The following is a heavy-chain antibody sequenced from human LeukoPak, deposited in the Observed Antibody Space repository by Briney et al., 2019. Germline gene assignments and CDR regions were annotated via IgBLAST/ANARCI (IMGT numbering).Heavy chain of an antibody. CDR2: ISSTSTYM. V-gene: IGHV3-21*01. J-gene: IGHJ4*02. CDR3: ARNTFCSSSSCQTALDY. CDR1: GFTFSNYN. Sequence: GGSLRLSCAASGFTFSNYNMNWVRQAPGKGLEWVSSISSTSTYMYYADSVKGRFTISRDNAKNSLFLQMNSLRAEDTAVYYCARNTFCSSSSCQTALDYWGQGTLVTVSS. D-gene: IGHD2-15*01.